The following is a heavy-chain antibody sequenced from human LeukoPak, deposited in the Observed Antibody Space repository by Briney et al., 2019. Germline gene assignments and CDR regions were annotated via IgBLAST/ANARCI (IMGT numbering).Heavy chain of an antibody. D-gene: IGHD4-11*01. CDR3: ARRKATVTPYNWFDP. CDR1: GYTFTGYY. J-gene: IGHJ5*02. CDR2: ISPNSGGT. Sequence: ASVKVSCKASGYTFTGYYMHWVRQAPGQGLEWMGRISPNSGGTNYAQKFQGRVTMTRDTSISTAYMELRSLRSDDTAVYYCARRKATVTPYNWFDPWGQGTLVTVSS. V-gene: IGHV1-2*06.